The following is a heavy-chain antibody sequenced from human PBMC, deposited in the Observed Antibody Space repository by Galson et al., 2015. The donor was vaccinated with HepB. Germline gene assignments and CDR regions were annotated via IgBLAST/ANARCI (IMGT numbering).Heavy chain of an antibody. Sequence: PALVKPTQTLTLTCTFSGFSLSTRGLSVSWIRQPPGKALEWLARIDWDDDKYYTTSLRTRLTISKDTSKNQVVLTMTNMDPVDTATYYCARIPPLLFGSWMCYCDYWGQETLLTVSS. CDR1: GFSLSTRGLS. CDR2: IDWDDDK. V-gene: IGHV2-70*11. D-gene: IGHD3-10*01. J-gene: IGHJ4*02. CDR3: ARIPPLLFGSWMCYCDY.